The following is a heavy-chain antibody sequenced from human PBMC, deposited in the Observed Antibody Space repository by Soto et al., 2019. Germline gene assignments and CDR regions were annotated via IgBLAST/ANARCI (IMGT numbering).Heavy chain of an antibody. D-gene: IGHD5-18*01. CDR2: ISSSSSYI. Sequence: GGSLRLSCAASGFTFSSYSMNWVRQAPGKGLEWVSSISSSSSYIYYADSVKGRFTISRDNAKNSLYLQMNSLRAEDTAVYYCASGLRGNGYSYGYPSWFDPWXQGTLVTVSS. J-gene: IGHJ5*02. CDR1: GFTFSSYS. V-gene: IGHV3-21*01. CDR3: ASGLRGNGYSYGYPSWFDP.